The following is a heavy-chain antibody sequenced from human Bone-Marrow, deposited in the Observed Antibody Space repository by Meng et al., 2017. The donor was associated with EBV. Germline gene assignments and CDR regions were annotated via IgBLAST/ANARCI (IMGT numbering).Heavy chain of an antibody. D-gene: IGHD5-18*01. Sequence: VQLQESGPGLVKPSETLSPTCTVAGGSGSSGSYYWSWIRQPPGKGLEWIGYIYYSGSTNYNPSLKSRVTISVDTSKNQFSLKLSSVTAADTAVYYCARDNVDTAMVPHWGQGTLVTVSS. J-gene: IGHJ4*02. V-gene: IGHV4-61*01. CDR3: ARDNVDTAMVPH. CDR1: GGSGSSGSYY. CDR2: IYYSGST.